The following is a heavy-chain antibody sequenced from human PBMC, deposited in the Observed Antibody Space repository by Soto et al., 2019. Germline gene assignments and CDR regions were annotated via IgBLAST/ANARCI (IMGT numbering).Heavy chain of an antibody. Sequence: SETLSLTCSVYGGSFSGYYWSWIRQPPGKWLEWIGEINHSGSTNYNPSLKSRVTISVDTSKNQFSLKLSSVTAADTAVYYCARGREDIVVVPAGRSGYVYYFDYWGQGTLVTVSS. D-gene: IGHD2-2*01. J-gene: IGHJ4*02. CDR2: INHSGST. CDR3: ARGREDIVVVPAGRSGYVYYFDY. V-gene: IGHV4-34*01. CDR1: GGSFSGYY.